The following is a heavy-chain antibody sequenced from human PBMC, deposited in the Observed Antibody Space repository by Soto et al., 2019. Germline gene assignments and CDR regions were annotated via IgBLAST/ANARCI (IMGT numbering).Heavy chain of an antibody. CDR2: IYHSGST. CDR1: GGSISSGGYS. D-gene: IGHD3-10*01. J-gene: IGHJ4*02. CDR3: ARVRAGFGESQSLFDY. V-gene: IGHV4-30-2*01. Sequence: SETLSLTCAVSGGSISSGGYSWSWIRQPPGKGLEWIGYIYHSGSTYYNPSLKSRVTISVDRSKNQFSLKLSSVTAADTAVYYCARVRAGFGESQSLFDYWGQGTLVTVSS.